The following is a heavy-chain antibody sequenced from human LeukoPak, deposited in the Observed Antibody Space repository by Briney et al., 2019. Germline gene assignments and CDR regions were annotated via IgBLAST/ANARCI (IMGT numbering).Heavy chain of an antibody. J-gene: IGHJ4*02. V-gene: IGHV4-30-4*02. D-gene: IGHD3-10*01. Sequence: PSENLSLTCTVSGGSISSGDYYWSWIRQPPGKGLERIGYIYYSGSTYYNPSLKSRVTISVDTSKNQFSLKLSSVTAPDTAVYYCARGLVFGESLTHFDYRGQGTLVTVSS. CDR3: ARGLVFGESLTHFDY. CDR1: GGSISSGDYY. CDR2: IYYSGST.